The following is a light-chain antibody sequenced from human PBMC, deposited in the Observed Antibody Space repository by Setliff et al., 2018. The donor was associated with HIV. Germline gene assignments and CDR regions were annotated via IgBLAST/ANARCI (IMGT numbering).Light chain of an antibody. Sequence: QSALTQPASVSGSPGQSITISCTGTSSDVGGYNYVSWYQQHPGKASRLMISDVSNRPSGVSNRFSGSKSGNTASLTISGLQAEDEADYYCCSYTSSTPLYVFGTGTKVTVL. J-gene: IGLJ1*01. V-gene: IGLV2-14*03. CDR2: DVS. CDR1: SSDVGGYNY. CDR3: CSYTSSTPLYV.